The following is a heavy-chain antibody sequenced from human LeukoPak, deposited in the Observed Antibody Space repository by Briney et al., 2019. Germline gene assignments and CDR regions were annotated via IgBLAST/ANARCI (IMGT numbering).Heavy chain of an antibody. CDR3: ARDGSSGYLHFDY. CDR2: IWHDGTNK. D-gene: IGHD3-22*01. Sequence: GGSLRLSGVASGFTFSSNGMHWVRQAPGKGLEWVAVIWHDGTNKYYSDPVKGRFTISRDNSKNTLYLQMNSLRVEDTAVYYCARDGSSGYLHFDYWGQGTLVTVSS. V-gene: IGHV3-33*01. CDR1: GFTFSSNG. J-gene: IGHJ4*02.